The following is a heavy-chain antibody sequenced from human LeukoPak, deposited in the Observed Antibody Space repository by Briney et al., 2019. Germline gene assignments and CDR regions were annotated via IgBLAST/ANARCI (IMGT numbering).Heavy chain of an antibody. CDR3: ARHEGDCLWSAFPNYNYALGV. D-gene: IGHD2-21*01. Sequence: SETLSLTCTVSGGSISGYYWSWIRQPPGKGLEWIGFIFFRGSTNYNPSLTSGVTMSVNTSKNHFSLKLSSVTAAETAVYYCARHEGDCLWSAFPNYNYALGVWGKGTTVTVSS. CDR2: IFFRGST. CDR1: GGSISGYY. V-gene: IGHV4-59*08. J-gene: IGHJ6*04.